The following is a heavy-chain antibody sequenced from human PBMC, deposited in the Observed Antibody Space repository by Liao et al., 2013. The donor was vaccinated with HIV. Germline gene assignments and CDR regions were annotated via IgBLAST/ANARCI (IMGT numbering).Heavy chain of an antibody. CDR1: GGSISGYY. Sequence: QVQLQESGPGLVKPSETLSLTCTVSGGSISGYYWSWIRQPPGKGLEWIGYIYYSGSTNYNPSLNSRVTISVDTSKNQFSLNLSSVTAADTAVYYCAREEIVAAGKGGDYYYYYMDVWGKGTTVTVSS. D-gene: IGHD6-13*01. J-gene: IGHJ6*03. CDR2: IYYSGST. CDR3: AREEIVAAGKGGDYYYYYMDV. V-gene: IGHV4-59*12.